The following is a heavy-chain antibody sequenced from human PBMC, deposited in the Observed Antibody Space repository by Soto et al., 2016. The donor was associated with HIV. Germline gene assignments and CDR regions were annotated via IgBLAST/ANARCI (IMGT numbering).Heavy chain of an antibody. CDR1: GYSISRGFY. J-gene: IGHJ6*03. CDR2: IYHNGSP. CDR3: ARVSTYYYYFMDV. Sequence: QVQLQQSGPGLVRPSETLSLTCGVSGYSISRGFYWGWIRQPPGKGLEWIGSIYHNGSPFYNPSLHSRVTISVDTSKNQFSLNLSSVTAADTAVYYCARVSTYYYYFMDVWGKGTAVTGLL. V-gene: IGHV4-38-2*01.